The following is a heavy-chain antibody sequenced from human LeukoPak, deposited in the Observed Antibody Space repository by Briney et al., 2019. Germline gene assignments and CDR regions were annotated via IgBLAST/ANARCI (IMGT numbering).Heavy chain of an antibody. CDR3: ARATAPPRPGNYDILTGYYTGDY. CDR2: INPNSGVT. D-gene: IGHD3-9*01. Sequence: ASVKVSCKASGYTFTGYYMHWVRQAPGRGVEGMGWINPNSGVTDYAQKFQGRGTMTRDTSISTAYMELSRLRSDDTAVYYCARATAPPRPGNYDILTGYYTGDYWGQGTLVTVSS. V-gene: IGHV1-2*02. J-gene: IGHJ4*02. CDR1: GYTFTGYY.